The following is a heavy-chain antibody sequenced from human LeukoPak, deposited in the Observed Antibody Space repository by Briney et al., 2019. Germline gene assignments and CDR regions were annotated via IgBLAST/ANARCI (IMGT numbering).Heavy chain of an antibody. CDR1: GFTVSSKY. CDR3: ARWGDAFDI. CDR2: IFGGGRA. D-gene: IGHD7-27*01. V-gene: IGHV3-53*01. J-gene: IGHJ3*02. Sequence: PGGSLRRSCAASGFTVSSKYMSWVRQAPGKGLEWVSVIFGGGRAFYADSVKGRFTLSRDNSKNTLYFQMNSLRAEDTAVYYCARWGDAFDIWGQGTMVTVSS.